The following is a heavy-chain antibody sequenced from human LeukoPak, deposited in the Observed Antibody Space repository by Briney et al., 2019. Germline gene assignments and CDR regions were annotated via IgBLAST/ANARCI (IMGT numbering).Heavy chain of an antibody. CDR2: IYPGDSDT. CDR1: GYSFTSYW. CDR3: ARHGGSSWFLGYNWFDP. V-gene: IGHV5-51*01. D-gene: IGHD6-13*01. Sequence: GESLKISCKGSGYSFTSYWIGWVRQMPGKGLEWMGIIYPGDSDTRYSPSFQGQVTISADKSISTAYLQWSGLKASDTAMYYCARHGGSSWFLGYNWFDPWGQGTLVTVSS. J-gene: IGHJ5*02.